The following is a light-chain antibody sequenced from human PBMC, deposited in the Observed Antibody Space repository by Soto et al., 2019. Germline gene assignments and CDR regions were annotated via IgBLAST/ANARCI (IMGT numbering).Light chain of an antibody. CDR3: SSKRDSSTLFV. CDR1: GTDIGGTNY. J-gene: IGLJ1*01. V-gene: IGLV2-14*01. CDR2: QVS. Sequence: QSVLTQPAAVSGSPGQSITIPCAGSGTDIGGTNYISWYQQDPGKTPRVIIYQVSNRPSHISNRFSGSKSGNTASLTISGLQAEDEADYYCSSKRDSSTLFVFGTGTKLTVL.